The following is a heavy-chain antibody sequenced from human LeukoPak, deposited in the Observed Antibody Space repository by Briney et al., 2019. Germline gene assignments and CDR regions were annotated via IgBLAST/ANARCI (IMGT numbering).Heavy chain of an antibody. CDR2: IYPGDSDT. D-gene: IGHD2-2*01. Sequence: GESLKISCTGSGYSFTSYWIGWVRQVPGKGLEWMGIIYPGDSDTRYSPSFQGQVTISADKSITTAYLQWSSLKASDTAMYYCARHSPGYCSSTTCPFDYWGQGTLVTVSS. CDR1: GYSFTSYW. V-gene: IGHV5-51*01. J-gene: IGHJ4*02. CDR3: ARHSPGYCSSTTCPFDY.